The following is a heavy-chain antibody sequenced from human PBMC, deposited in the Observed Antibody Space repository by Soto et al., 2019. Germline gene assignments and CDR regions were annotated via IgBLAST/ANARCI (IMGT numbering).Heavy chain of an antibody. CDR1: GGTFRNYP. CDR3: ARGPLVVLNYFES. J-gene: IGHJ4*02. Sequence: QVQLVQSGTEVKKPGSSVKVSCKASGGTFRNYPINWVRQAPGQGLEWMGSIFPLTDIPDYAQNFQARLTISADKSTSTADMELSSLTSDDTAMYFCARGPLVVLNYFESWGQGTLVNVSS. V-gene: IGHV1-69*02. CDR2: IFPLTDIP.